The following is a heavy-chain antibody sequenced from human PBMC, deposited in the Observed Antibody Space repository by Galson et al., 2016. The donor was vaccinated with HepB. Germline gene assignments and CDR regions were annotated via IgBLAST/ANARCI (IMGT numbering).Heavy chain of an antibody. J-gene: IGHJ4*02. CDR1: GYTFTNYY. D-gene: IGHD6-19*01. CDR2: IHPSGGRT. V-gene: IGHV1-46*01. Sequence: SVKVSCKASGYTFTNYYMHWVRQAPGQGLEWLGIIHPSGGRTTYAHNFQGRLTMTRDTSTSTVYMELSSLRSEDTAVYYCARLSGWFREGSFDYWGQGTLVAVSS. CDR3: ARLSGWFREGSFDY.